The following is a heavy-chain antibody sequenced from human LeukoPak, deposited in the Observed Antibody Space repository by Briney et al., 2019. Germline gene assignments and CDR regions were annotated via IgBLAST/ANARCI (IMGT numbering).Heavy chain of an antibody. CDR3: AKFTMVRGVIED. Sequence: GGSLRLSCTVSGFTVSSNSWSWVRQAPGKGLEWVSFIYSGGNTHYSDSVKGRFTISRDNSKNTLYLQMNSLRAEDTAVYYCAKFTMVRGVIEDWGQGTLVTVSS. CDR2: IYSGGNT. CDR1: GFTVSSNS. V-gene: IGHV3-53*05. J-gene: IGHJ4*02. D-gene: IGHD3-10*01.